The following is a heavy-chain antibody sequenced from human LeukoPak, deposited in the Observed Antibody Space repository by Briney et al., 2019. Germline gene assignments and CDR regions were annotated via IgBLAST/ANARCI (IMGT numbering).Heavy chain of an antibody. Sequence: ASVKVSCKASGYTFTSYDINWVRQATGQGLEWMGWMNPNSGNTGYAQKFQGRVTMTRNTSISTAYMELSSLRSEDTVVYYCARSSGSYSGGNGDYWGQGTLVTVSS. CDR2: MNPNSGNT. CDR1: GYTFTSYD. J-gene: IGHJ4*02. CDR3: ARSSGSYSGGNGDY. V-gene: IGHV1-8*01. D-gene: IGHD1-26*01.